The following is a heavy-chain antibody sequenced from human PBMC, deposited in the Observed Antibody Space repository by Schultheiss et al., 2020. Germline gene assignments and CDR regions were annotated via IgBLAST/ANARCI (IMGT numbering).Heavy chain of an antibody. Sequence: GGSLRLSCAASGFTFSSYSMNWVRQAPGKGLEWVSSISSSSSYIYYADSVKGRFTISRDNAKNTLYLQMNSLRAEDTAVYYCARDRSSSWYYLDYWGQGTLVTVSS. V-gene: IGHV3-21*04. J-gene: IGHJ4*02. D-gene: IGHD6-13*01. CDR2: ISSSSSYI. CDR1: GFTFSSYS. CDR3: ARDRSSSWYYLDY.